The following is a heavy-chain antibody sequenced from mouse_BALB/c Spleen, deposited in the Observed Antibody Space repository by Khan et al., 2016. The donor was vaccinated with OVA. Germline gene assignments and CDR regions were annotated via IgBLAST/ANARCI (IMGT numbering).Heavy chain of an antibody. V-gene: IGHV3-8*02. CDR3: ARSYGSWAMDY. CDR1: GDSITSGF. CDR2: ITYSGNT. Sequence: EVQLQESGPSLVKPSQTLSLTCSVTGDSITSGFWNWIRKFPGNKFEYLGYITYSGNTYNPSLKSRISFTRDTSKSQYFLQLNSVTTEDTATYFCARSYGSWAMDYWGQGTSVTVSS. D-gene: IGHD1-1*01. J-gene: IGHJ4*01.